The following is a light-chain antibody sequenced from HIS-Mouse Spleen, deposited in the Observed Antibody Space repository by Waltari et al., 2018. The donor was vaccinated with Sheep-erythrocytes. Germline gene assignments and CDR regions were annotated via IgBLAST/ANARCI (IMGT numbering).Light chain of an antibody. Sequence: QSALTQPPSASGSPGQSVTISCTGTSSDVGGYNYVSWYQQHPGKAPKLMIYEVSKRPSGVPDRFSGSGSGTDFTLKISRVEAEDVGVYYCMQALQTPIFTFGPGT. CDR1: SSDVGGYNY. CDR2: EVS. J-gene: IGLJ1*01. V-gene: IGLV2-8*01. CDR3: MQALQTPIFT.